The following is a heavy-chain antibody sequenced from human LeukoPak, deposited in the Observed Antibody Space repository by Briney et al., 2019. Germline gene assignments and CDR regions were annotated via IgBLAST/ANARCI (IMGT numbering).Heavy chain of an antibody. CDR3: ASGAWAARLNS. D-gene: IGHD4-23*01. J-gene: IGHJ4*02. CDR1: GESLNYYY. V-gene: IGHV4-34*12. CDR2: IFDGKTI. Sequence: PSETLSLTCAVYGESLNYYYWSRIRQSPGKGLEWIGDIFDGKTINYNPSLKSRVTISAATSSQQFSLNLKSVTAADTAVYFCASGAWAARLNSWAQGALVIVSS.